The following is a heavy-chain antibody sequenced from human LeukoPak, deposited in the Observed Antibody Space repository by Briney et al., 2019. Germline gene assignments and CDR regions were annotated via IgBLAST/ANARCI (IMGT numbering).Heavy chain of an antibody. Sequence: SQTLSLTCAISGDSVSSNSAAWDWIRQSPSRGLEWLGRTYYRSKWFYDYAVSVKSRVTINPDTSKNQFSLLLNSVTPEDTAVYYCTRDSGLGNDAFDVWGQGTMVTVSS. CDR3: TRDSGLGNDAFDV. CDR1: GDSVSSNSAA. D-gene: IGHD3-10*01. J-gene: IGHJ3*01. V-gene: IGHV6-1*01. CDR2: TYYRSKWFY.